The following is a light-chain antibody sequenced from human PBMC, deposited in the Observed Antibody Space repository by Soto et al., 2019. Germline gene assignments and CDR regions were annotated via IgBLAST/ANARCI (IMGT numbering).Light chain of an antibody. J-gene: IGKJ1*01. CDR2: DAS. CDR3: QQYGSSPTWT. Sequence: EIVMTQSPGTLSLSPGERATLSCRASQSIGYYLAWYQEKPGQAPRLLIYDASIRATGIPARFSGSWSGTDFTLTISGLEPEDSAVYYCQQYGSSPTWTFGQGTKVDIK. V-gene: IGKV3-20*01. CDR1: QSIGYY.